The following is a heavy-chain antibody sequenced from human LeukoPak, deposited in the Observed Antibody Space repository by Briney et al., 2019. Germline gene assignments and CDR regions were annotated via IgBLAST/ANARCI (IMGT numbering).Heavy chain of an antibody. D-gene: IGHD2-15*01. CDR2: ISYDGSNK. CDR3: AKDPIGA. V-gene: IGHV3-30*18. CDR1: GFTFSTSA. Sequence: GGSLRLSCAASGFTFSTSAMSWVRQAPGKGLEWVAVISYDGSNKYYADSVKGRFTISRDNSKNTLYLQMNSLRAEDTAVYYCAKDPIGAWGQGTLVTVSS. J-gene: IGHJ5*02.